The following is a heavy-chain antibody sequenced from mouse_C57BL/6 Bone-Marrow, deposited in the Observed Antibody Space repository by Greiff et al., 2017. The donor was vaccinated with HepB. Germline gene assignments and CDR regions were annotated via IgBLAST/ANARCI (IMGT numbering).Heavy chain of an antibody. J-gene: IGHJ4*01. Sequence: QVQLQQSGAELVKPGASVKMSCKASGYTFTSYWITWVKQRPGQGLEWIGDIYPGSGSTNYNEKFKSKATLTVYTSSSTAYMQLSSLTSEDSAVYYGARGDYEGGGYYAMDYWGQGTSVTVSS. CDR3: ARGDYEGGGYYAMDY. CDR1: GYTFTSYW. D-gene: IGHD2-4*01. CDR2: IYPGSGST. V-gene: IGHV1-55*01.